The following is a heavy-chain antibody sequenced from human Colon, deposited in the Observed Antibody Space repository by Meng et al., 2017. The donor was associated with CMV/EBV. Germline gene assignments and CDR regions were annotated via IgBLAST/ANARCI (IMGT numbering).Heavy chain of an antibody. CDR2: ISAYNGNT. J-gene: IGHJ5*02. Sequence: ASVKVSCMASGFSFASYSFTWVRQAPGHGLEWLGWISAYNGNTNYAQIVQGRVTMTTDPSTTTAYMELTNRRSDDAAVYDCARLNGGNSGDWFDPWGQGTLVTVSS. V-gene: IGHV1-18*04. D-gene: IGHD4-23*01. CDR3: ARLNGGNSGDWFDP. CDR1: GFSFASYS.